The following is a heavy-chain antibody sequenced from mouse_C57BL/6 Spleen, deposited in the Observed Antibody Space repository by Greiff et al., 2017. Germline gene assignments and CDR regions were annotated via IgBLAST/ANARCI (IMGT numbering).Heavy chain of an antibody. J-gene: IGHJ4*01. CDR2: IYPGDGDT. V-gene: IGHV1-80*01. D-gene: IGHD3-2*02. CDR3: ARSSSGDAMDY. CDR1: GYAFSSYW. Sequence: QVQLQQSGAELVKPGASVKISCKASGYAFSSYWMNWVKQRPGKGLEWIGQIYPGDGDTNYNGKFKGKATLTADKSSSTAYMQLSSLTAEDSAVYFCARSSSGDAMDYWGQGTSGTVSS.